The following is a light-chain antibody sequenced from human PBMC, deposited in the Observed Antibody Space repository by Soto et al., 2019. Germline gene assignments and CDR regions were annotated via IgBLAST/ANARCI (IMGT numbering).Light chain of an antibody. CDR3: QQYGGSPLT. CDR1: QTISSW. CDR2: KAS. V-gene: IGKV1-5*03. Sequence: DIQMTQSPSTLSGSVGDRVTITCRASQTISSWLAWYQQKPGKAPKLLIYKASTLKSGVPSRFSGSGSGTEFTLTISSLQPDDFAVYYCQQYGGSPLTSGGGTKVEIK. J-gene: IGKJ4*01.